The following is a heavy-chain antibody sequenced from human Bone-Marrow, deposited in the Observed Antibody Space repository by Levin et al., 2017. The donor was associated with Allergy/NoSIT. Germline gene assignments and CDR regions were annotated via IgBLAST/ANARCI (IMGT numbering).Heavy chain of an antibody. CDR2: IYYSGST. J-gene: IGHJ6*02. Sequence: SETLSLTCTVSGGSVSSGSYYWSWIRQPPGKGLEWIGYIYYSGSTNYNPSLKSRVTISVDTSKNQFSLKLSSVTAADTAVYYCARHYSVKPYDGMDGWGQGTTVTVSS. CDR3: ARHYSVKPYDGMDG. CDR1: GGSVSSGSYY. D-gene: IGHD4-11*01. V-gene: IGHV4-61*01.